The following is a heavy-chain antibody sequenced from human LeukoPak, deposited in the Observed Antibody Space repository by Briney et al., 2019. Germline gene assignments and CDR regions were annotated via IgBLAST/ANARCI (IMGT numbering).Heavy chain of an antibody. D-gene: IGHD3-9*01. V-gene: IGHV3-74*01. CDR1: GFTFSRYW. CDR3: VRGADTGYSSDS. J-gene: IGHJ4*02. CDR2: INSVVRST. Sequence: GGSLRLSCVASGFTFSRYWMHWVRQAPGKGLGWVSRINSVVRSTNYADYVKGRFSISRDNAENTLYLQMNSLRVEDTAVYYCVRGADTGYSSDSWGQGTLVTVSS.